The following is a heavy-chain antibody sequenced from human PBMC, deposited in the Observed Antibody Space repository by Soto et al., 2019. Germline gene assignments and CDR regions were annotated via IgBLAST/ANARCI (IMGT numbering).Heavy chain of an antibody. CDR1: GFTFRNYG. J-gene: IGHJ5*02. CDR3: AKGLPERRSAYYRYNWFDP. CDR2: IGIGSSTK. D-gene: IGHD3-3*01. V-gene: IGHV3-48*01. Sequence: PGGSLRLSCAASGFTFRNYGMNWVRQAPGKGLEWVSYIGIGSSTKYYADSVKGRFTISRDNAKNSLYLQMNNLRAEDTAVYYCAKGLPERRSAYYRYNWFDPWGQGTLVTVSS.